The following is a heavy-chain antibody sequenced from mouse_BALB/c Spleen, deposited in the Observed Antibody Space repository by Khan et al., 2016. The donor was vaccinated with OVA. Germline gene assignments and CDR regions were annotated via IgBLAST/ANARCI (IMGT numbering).Heavy chain of an antibody. J-gene: IGHJ3*01. V-gene: IGHV1S81*02. CDR1: GYTFTSYY. CDR3: TRSGYGSFAY. D-gene: IGHD2-2*01. Sequence: QVQLKQSGAELVKPGASVKLSCKASGYTFTSYYMYWVKQRPGQGLEWIGEINPNNGGSNCNEKFKSKATLTVDKSSSTAYMQLSSLTSEDSAVDYCTRSGYGSFAYWGQGTLVTVSA. CDR2: INPNNGGS.